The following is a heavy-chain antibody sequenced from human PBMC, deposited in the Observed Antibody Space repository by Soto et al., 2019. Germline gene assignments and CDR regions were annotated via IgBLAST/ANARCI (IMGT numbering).Heavy chain of an antibody. Sequence: QVQLVESGGGVVQPGRSLRLSCAASGFTFSSYGMHWVRQAPGKGLEWVAVIWYDGSNKYYADSVKGRFTISRDKSKNTLYLQMNSLRAEDTAVYYCARDSSGSYYYGMDVWGQGTTVTVSS. CDR1: GFTFSSYG. V-gene: IGHV3-33*01. J-gene: IGHJ6*02. CDR2: IWYDGSNK. CDR3: ARDSSGSYYYGMDV. D-gene: IGHD6-19*01.